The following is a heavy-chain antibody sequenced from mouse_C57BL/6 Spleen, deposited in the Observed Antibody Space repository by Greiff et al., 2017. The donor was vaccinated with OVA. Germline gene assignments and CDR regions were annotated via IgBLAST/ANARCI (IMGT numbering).Heavy chain of an antibody. D-gene: IGHD2-3*01. CDR3: AMGWFYAMDY. CDR2: IYPGDGDT. V-gene: IGHV1-82*01. J-gene: IGHJ4*01. Sequence: QVQLQQSGAELARPGASVKMSCKASGYTFTSYTMHWVKQRPGKGLEWIGRIYPGDGDTNYNGKFKGKATLTADKSSSTAYMQLSSLTSEDSAVYFCAMGWFYAMDYWGQGTSVTVSS. CDR1: GYTFTSYT.